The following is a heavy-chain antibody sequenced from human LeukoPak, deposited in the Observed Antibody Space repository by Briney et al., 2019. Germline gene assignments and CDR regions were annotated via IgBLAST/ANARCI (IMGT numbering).Heavy chain of an antibody. D-gene: IGHD1-1*01. CDR1: GGTFSSYA. J-gene: IGHJ6*04. CDR2: IIPIFGTA. V-gene: IGHV1-69*06. CDR3: AGKGVYNWNDSYYYGMDV. Sequence: VASVKVSCKASGGTFSSYAISWVRQAPGQGLEWMGGIIPIFGTANYAQKFQGRVTITADKSTSTAYMELSSLRSEDTAVYYCAGKGVYNWNDSYYYGMDVWGKGTTVTVSS.